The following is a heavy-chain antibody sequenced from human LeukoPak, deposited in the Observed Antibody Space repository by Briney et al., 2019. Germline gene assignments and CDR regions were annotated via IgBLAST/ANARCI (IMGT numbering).Heavy chain of an antibody. CDR2: IGGSSSYI. Sequence: PWGSLRLSCAASGFTFSTYSMNWVRQAPGKGLEWVSSIGGSSSYIYYADSVKGRFTISRDNAKNSLYLQMNSLRAKDTAVYYCARALAAAGTKNYYYYYGMDGWGKGTTVTVSS. CDR1: GFTFSTYS. D-gene: IGHD6-13*01. J-gene: IGHJ6*04. V-gene: IGHV3-21*01. CDR3: ARALAAAGTKNYYYYYGMDG.